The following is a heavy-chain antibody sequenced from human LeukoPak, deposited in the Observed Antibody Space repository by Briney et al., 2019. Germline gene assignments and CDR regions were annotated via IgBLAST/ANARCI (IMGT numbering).Heavy chain of an antibody. CDR1: GFTFSSYE. J-gene: IGHJ5*02. D-gene: IGHD3-10*01. Sequence: GGSLRLSCAASGFTFSSYEMNWVRQAPGKGLEWVSYISSSGSTIYYADSVKGRFTISRDNAKNSLYLQMNSLRAEDTAVYYCAREVVRDYYGSGSYFWFDPWGQGTLVTVS. V-gene: IGHV3-48*03. CDR3: AREVVRDYYGSGSYFWFDP. CDR2: ISSSGSTI.